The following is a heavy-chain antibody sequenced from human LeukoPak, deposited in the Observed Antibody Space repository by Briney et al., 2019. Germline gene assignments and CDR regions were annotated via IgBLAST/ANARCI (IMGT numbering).Heavy chain of an antibody. V-gene: IGHV4-61*02. CDR1: GGSISSGSYY. CDR3: ARGPFRTNGVLFDY. D-gene: IGHD2-8*01. J-gene: IGHJ4*02. Sequence: SETLSLSCTVSGGSISSGSYYWSWIRQPAGKGLEWIGRIYTSGSTNYNPSLKSRVTISVDTSKNQFSLKLSSVTAADTAVYYCARGPFRTNGVLFDYWGQGTLVTVSS. CDR2: IYTSGST.